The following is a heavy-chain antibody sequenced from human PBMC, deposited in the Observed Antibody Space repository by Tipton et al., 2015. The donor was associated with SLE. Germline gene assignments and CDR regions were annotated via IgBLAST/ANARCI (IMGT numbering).Heavy chain of an antibody. CDR3: ARDRFRGHFDLGDVFHI. J-gene: IGHJ3*02. Sequence: TLSLTCTVSGGSIRDYYWAWIRQPAGKGQEWMWRIFSSRNTQYNASLNSRVTISIDTSINQFSLRLSSVTPADTAIYYCARDRFRGHFDLGDVFHIWGQGTMVTVSS. CDR2: IFSSRNT. CDR1: GGSIRDYY. V-gene: IGHV4-4*07. D-gene: IGHD3-16*01.